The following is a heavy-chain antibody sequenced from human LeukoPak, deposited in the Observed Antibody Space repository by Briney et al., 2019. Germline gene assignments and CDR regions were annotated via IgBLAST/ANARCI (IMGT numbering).Heavy chain of an antibody. CDR2: IKQDGSEK. Sequence: GGSLRLSCAASGFTFSSYWMSWVRQAPGKGLEWVANIKQDGSEKYYVDSVKGRFTISRDNAKNSLYLQMNSLRAEDTAVYYCASGTNSSIAARQGYFDYWGQGTLVTVSS. D-gene: IGHD6-6*01. V-gene: IGHV3-7*01. J-gene: IGHJ4*02. CDR3: ASGTNSSIAARQGYFDY. CDR1: GFTFSSYW.